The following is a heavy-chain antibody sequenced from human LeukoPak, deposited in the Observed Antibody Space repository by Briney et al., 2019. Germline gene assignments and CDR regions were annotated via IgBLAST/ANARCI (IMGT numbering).Heavy chain of an antibody. CDR3: ARDYCSSTSCLFDC. CDR1: GYTFTGYH. V-gene: IGHV1-2*06. CDR2: INPNSGDT. Sequence: ASVKVSCKASGYTFTGYHMHWGRQAPGQGLEWMGRINPNSGDTNYAQKFQGRVTMTRDTSISTAYMELSRLRSDDTAVYYCARDYCSSTSCLFDCWGQGTLVTVSS. D-gene: IGHD2-2*01. J-gene: IGHJ4*02.